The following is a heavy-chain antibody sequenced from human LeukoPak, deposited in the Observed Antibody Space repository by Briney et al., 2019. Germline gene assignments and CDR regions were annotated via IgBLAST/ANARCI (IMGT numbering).Heavy chain of an antibody. D-gene: IGHD6-13*01. V-gene: IGHV3-30*02. CDR1: GFTFSSYG. Sequence: PGGSLRLSCAASGFTFSSYGMHWVRQAPGKGLEWAAFIRYDGSNKYYADSVKGRFTISRDNSKNTLYLQMNSLRAEDTAVYYCAKVAAAGTGGWFDPWGQGTLVTVSS. CDR3: AKVAAAGTGGWFDP. J-gene: IGHJ5*02. CDR2: IRYDGSNK.